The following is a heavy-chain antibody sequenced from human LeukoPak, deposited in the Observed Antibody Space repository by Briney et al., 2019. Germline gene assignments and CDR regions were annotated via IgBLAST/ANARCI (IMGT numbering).Heavy chain of an antibody. D-gene: IGHD3-22*01. V-gene: IGHV3-23*01. J-gene: IGHJ4*02. Sequence: GGSLRLSCAASGFTFSSYAMSWVRQAPGKGLEWVSAISGSGGSTYYADSVKGRFTISRDNSKNTLYLQMNSLRAEDAAVYYCAKLVGFTMIVSHFDCWGQGTLVTVSS. CDR3: AKLVGFTMIVSHFDC. CDR2: ISGSGGST. CDR1: GFTFSSYA.